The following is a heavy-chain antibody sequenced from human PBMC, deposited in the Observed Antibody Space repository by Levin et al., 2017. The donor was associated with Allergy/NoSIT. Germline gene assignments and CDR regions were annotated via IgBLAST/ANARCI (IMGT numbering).Heavy chain of an antibody. D-gene: IGHD6-19*01. CDR3: ARGLAVAGIRGSYYLDV. CDR2: ITSSSSTI. CDR1: GFTFSSYS. V-gene: IGHV3-48*01. Sequence: RGESLKISCAASGFTFSSYSMNWVRQAPGKGLEWVSYITSSSSTIYYADSVKGRFTISRDNAKNSLYLQMNSLRAEDTAVYYCARGLAVAGIRGSYYLDVWGKGTTVTVSS. J-gene: IGHJ6*03.